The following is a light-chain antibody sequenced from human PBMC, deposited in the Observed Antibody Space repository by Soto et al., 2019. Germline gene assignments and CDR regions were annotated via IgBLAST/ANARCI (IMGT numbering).Light chain of an antibody. J-gene: IGKJ5*01. CDR1: QSVSSN. CDR3: QQSFSTPT. CDR2: GAS. V-gene: IGKV3-15*01. Sequence: EIVITQSPATLSVSPGERATLSCRASQSVSSNLAWYQQKPGQAPRLLIYGASTRATGIPARFSGSGSGTDFTLTISGLQSEDFATYYCQQSFSTPTFGQGTRLEIK.